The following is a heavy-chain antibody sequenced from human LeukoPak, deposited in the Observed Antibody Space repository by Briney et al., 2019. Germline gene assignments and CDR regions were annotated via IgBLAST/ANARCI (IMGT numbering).Heavy chain of an antibody. V-gene: IGHV3-23*01. D-gene: IGHD6-19*01. CDR2: ITDSGRRT. J-gene: IGHJ4*02. Sequence: GGSLRLSCAASGFTFSTYAMSWVRQAPGKGLEWVSAITDSGRRTYYADPVKGRFTVSRDKSQNTLYLQVNSLRGEDTAVYYCARETPPRGWDTVDYWGQGTLVTVSS. CDR3: ARETPPRGWDTVDY. CDR1: GFTFSTYA.